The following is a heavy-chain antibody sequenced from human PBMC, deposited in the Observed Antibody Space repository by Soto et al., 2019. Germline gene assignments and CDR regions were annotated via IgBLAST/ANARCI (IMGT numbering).Heavy chain of an antibody. J-gene: IGHJ5*02. CDR3: AVDIVVVPAQDWFDP. CDR1: GFTFSSYA. D-gene: IGHD2-2*01. V-gene: IGHV3-23*01. CDR2: ISGSGGST. Sequence: EVQLLESGGGLVQPGGSLRLSCAASGFTFSSYAMSWVRQAPGKGLEWVSAISGSGGSTYYADSVKGGFTISRDNSKNTLYLQMNSLRAEDTAVYYCAVDIVVVPAQDWFDPWGQGTLVTVSS.